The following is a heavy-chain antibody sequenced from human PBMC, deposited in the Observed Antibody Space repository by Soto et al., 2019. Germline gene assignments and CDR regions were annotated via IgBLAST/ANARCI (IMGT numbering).Heavy chain of an antibody. J-gene: IGHJ6*02. V-gene: IGHV2-5*01. CDR2: IYWNDDK. CDR1: GFSLSTSGVG. D-gene: IGHD6-6*01. Sequence: SGPTLVNPTQTLTLTCTFSGFSLSTSGVGVGWIRQPPGKALEWLALIYWNDDKRYSPSLKSRLTITKDTSKNQVVLTMTNMDPVDTATYYRAHSLSIAARPGPEHYYYGMDVWGQGTTVTVSS. CDR3: AHSLSIAARPGPEHYYYGMDV.